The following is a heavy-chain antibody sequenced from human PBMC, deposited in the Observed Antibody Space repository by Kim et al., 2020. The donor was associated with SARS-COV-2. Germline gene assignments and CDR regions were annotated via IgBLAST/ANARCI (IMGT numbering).Heavy chain of an antibody. V-gene: IGHV3-11*06. D-gene: IGHD3-10*01. CDR3: ARETYYYGSGADY. Sequence: YADAVKRRFTISKDKARNSRYRQMNSLSAEDRAVYYCARETYYYGSGADYWGQGTLVTVSS. J-gene: IGHJ4*02.